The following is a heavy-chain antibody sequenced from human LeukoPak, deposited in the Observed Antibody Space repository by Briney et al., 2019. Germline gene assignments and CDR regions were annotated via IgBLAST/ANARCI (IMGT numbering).Heavy chain of an antibody. CDR2: IYPGDSGT. D-gene: IGHD6-19*01. CDR1: GYSFTSYW. CDR3: ARGLAVAGTAPSFDP. V-gene: IGHV5-51*01. Sequence: GESLKISCKGSGYSFTSYWIGWVRQMPGKGLEWMGIIYPGDSGTRYSPSFQGQVTISADKSISTAYLQWSRLKASDTAMYYCARGLAVAGTAPSFDPWGQGTLVTVSS. J-gene: IGHJ5*02.